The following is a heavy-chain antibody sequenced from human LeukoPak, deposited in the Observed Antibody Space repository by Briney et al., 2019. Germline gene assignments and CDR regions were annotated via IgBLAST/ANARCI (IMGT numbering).Heavy chain of an antibody. CDR1: GFIVSNNY. J-gene: IGHJ4*02. V-gene: IGHV3-53*01. CDR3: ARGGEDSPLWFEPKQYHFDC. Sequence: PGGSLKLSCAAPGFIVSNNYMTWVRQPPGEGLEWVSAIYSGGTTYYADSVKGRFTISRDDSKNTVFLQMNSLRAEDTALYYCARGGEDSPLWFEPKQYHFDCWGQDALVTVSS. D-gene: IGHD3-10*01. CDR2: IYSGGTT.